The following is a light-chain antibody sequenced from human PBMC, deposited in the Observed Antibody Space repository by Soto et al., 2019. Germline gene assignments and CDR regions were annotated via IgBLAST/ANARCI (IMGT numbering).Light chain of an antibody. Sequence: EIVVTQSPLYMPITPGEPAPISCRSSQSLLHSNGYNYLDWYLQKPGQSPQLLIYLGSNRASGVPDRFSGSGSGTDFTLKISRVEAEDVGVYYCMQALQTPITFGQGTRLEI. J-gene: IGKJ5*01. CDR1: QSLLHSNGYNY. V-gene: IGKV2-28*01. CDR3: MQALQTPIT. CDR2: LGS.